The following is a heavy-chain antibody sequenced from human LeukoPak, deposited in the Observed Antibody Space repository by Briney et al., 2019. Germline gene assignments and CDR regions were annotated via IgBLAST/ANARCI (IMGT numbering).Heavy chain of an antibody. CDR2: INPSGGST. CDR3: ARAAAAGHFDY. J-gene: IGHJ4*02. CDR1: GHTFTSYY. V-gene: IGHV1-46*01. D-gene: IGHD6-13*01. Sequence: GASVKVSCKASGHTFTSYYMHWVRQAPGQGLEWMGIINPSGGSTSYAQKFQGRVTMTRDTSTSTVYMELSSLRSEDTAVYYCARAAAAGHFDYWGQGTLVTVSS.